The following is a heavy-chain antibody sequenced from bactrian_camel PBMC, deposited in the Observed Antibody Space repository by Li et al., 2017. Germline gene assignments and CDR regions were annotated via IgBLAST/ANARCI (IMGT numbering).Heavy chain of an antibody. CDR3: AARGPYCYTKLSVADFTY. V-gene: IGHV3S25*01. J-gene: IGHJ6*01. Sequence: GSVQAGGSLRLSCEASGHRHSSGVCAGWFRQAPGKGREGVASIRDGGATTNYASSVRGRFIISQDNAKNTVYLQMNSLKPEDTAMYYCAARGPYCYTKLSVADFTYWGQGTQVTVS. CDR2: IRDGGATT. D-gene: IGHD2*01. CDR1: GHRHSSGVC.